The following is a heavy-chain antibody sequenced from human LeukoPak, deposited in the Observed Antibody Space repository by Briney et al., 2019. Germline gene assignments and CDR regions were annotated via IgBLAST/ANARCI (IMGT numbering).Heavy chain of an antibody. D-gene: IGHD2-15*01. CDR2: ISTSSSYI. J-gene: IGHJ4*02. V-gene: IGHV3-21*01. Sequence: GGSLRLSCAASGFTFSSYNMNWVRQAPGKGLEWVSSISTSSSYIYYADSVKGRFTISRDNARNSLYLQMNSLRAEDTAVYYCAGDHEEYCSGGSCSRFDYWGQGTLVTVSS. CDR3: AGDHEEYCSGGSCSRFDY. CDR1: GFTFSSYN.